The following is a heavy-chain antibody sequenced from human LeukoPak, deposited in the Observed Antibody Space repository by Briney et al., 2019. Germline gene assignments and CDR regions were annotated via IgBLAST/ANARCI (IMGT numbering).Heavy chain of an antibody. Sequence: PGWSLRLSCAASGFTFSSYAISWVGQAAGKGLEGVSTISCIGGTYYADSVKGRFTISRDTSKNTLYLQMDSLRAEDTALYYCAKDWKSGSGTDYRWGGDYWGQGTLVTVSS. CDR2: ISCIGGT. J-gene: IGHJ4*02. V-gene: IGHV3-23*01. CDR3: AKDWKSGSGTDYRWGGDY. CDR1: GFTFSSYA. D-gene: IGHD3-10*01.